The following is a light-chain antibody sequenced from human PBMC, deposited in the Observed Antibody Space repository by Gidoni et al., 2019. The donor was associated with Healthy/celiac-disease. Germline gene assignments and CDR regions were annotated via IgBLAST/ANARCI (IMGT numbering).Light chain of an antibody. Sequence: IHMIQSPSTLSASVGDRVTITCRASQSISSWLAWYQQKPGKAPKLLIYDASSLESGVPSRFSGSGSGTEFTLTISSLQPDDFATYYCQQYNSYPRTFGQGTKVEIK. CDR3: QQYNSYPRT. CDR1: QSISSW. J-gene: IGKJ1*01. V-gene: IGKV1-5*01. CDR2: DAS.